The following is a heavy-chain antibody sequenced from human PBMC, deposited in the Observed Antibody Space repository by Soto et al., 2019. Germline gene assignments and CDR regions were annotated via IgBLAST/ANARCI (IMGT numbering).Heavy chain of an antibody. Sequence: KGLEWIGHIYYNGNTKYNPFLESRLTISVDTSKNQFSLELNSVTAADTAVYFCARRAVAVADLREDNWLHPCGHGTPVT. J-gene: IGHJ5*02. D-gene: IGHD2-21*02. CDR3: ARRAVAVADLREDNWLHP. CDR2: IYYNGNT. V-gene: IGHV4-61*07.